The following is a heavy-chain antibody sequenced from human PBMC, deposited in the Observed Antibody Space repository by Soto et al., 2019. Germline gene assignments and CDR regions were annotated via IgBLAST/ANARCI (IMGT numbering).Heavy chain of an antibody. J-gene: IGHJ4*02. V-gene: IGHV3-74*01. CDR2: INSDGSST. CDR3: ARATGIAAAGRRVYYFDY. CDR1: GFTFSSYW. D-gene: IGHD6-13*01. Sequence: EVQLVESGGGLVQPGVSLRLSCAASGFTFSSYWMHWVRQAPGKGLVWVSRINSDGSSTSYADSVKGRFTISRDNAKNTLYLQMNSLRAEDTAVYYCARATGIAAAGRRVYYFDYWGQGTLVTVSS.